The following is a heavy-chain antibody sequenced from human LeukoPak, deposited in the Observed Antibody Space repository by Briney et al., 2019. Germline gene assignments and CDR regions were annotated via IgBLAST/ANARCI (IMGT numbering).Heavy chain of an antibody. D-gene: IGHD3-10*01. V-gene: IGHV3-53*01. CDR2: IYSSGDS. Sequence: GRSLRLSCAASGFTVSSKYMGWVRQTPGKGLQWVALIYSSGDSYTADSVKGRFTISRDDSENTLYLQMDSLRAEDTAVYYCATGYYFGSGSYGYLDYWGQGTLVTVSS. CDR3: ATGYYFGSGSYGYLDY. J-gene: IGHJ4*02. CDR1: GFTVSSKY.